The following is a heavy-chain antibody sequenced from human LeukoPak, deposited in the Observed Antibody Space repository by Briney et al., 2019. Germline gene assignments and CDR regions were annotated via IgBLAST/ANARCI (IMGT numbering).Heavy chain of an antibody. CDR1: GVSISSSAYY. Sequence: SETLSLTCSVSGVSISSSAYYWAWIRQPPGKGLEWIGYIYYSGSTNYNPSLKRRGTISVDTSKNQFSLKLSSVTAADTAAYYCARTTEGYCRGRSCYSYYYYMDVRGKGTTVTVSS. D-gene: IGHD2-15*01. CDR2: IYYSGST. V-gene: IGHV4-61*05. J-gene: IGHJ6*03. CDR3: ARTTEGYCRGRSCYSYYYYMDV.